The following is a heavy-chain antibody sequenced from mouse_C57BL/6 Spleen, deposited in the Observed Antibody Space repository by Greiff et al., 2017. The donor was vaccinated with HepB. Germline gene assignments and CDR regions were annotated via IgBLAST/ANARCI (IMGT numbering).Heavy chain of an antibody. D-gene: IGHD1-1*01. V-gene: IGHV2-5*01. CDR1: GFSLTSYG. CDR2: IWRGGST. Sequence: VQLQESGPGLVQPSQSLSITCTVSGFSLTSYGVHWVRQSPGKGLEWLGVIWRGGSTDYNAAFMSRLSITKDNSKSQVFFKMNSLQADDTAIYYCAKNWDGSSYDYAMDYWGQGTSVTVSS. J-gene: IGHJ4*01. CDR3: AKNWDGSSYDYAMDY.